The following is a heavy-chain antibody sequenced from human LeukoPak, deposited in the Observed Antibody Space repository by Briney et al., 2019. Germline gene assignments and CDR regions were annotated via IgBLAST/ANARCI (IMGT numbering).Heavy chain of an antibody. V-gene: IGHV4-39*01. Sequence: SETLSLTCTVSGGSISSSSYYWGWIRQPPGKGLEWIGSIYYSGSTYYNPSLKSRVTISVDTSKNQFSLKLSSVTAVDTAVYYCARRSADYYYYGMDVWGQGTTVTVSS. CDR3: ARRSADYYYYGMDV. J-gene: IGHJ6*02. CDR2: IYYSGST. CDR1: GGSISSSSYY.